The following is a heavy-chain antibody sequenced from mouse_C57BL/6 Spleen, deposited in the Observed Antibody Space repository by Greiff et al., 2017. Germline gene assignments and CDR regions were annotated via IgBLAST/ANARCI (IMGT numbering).Heavy chain of an antibody. CDR2: INPGSGGT. CDR1: GYAFTNYL. J-gene: IGHJ4*01. V-gene: IGHV1-54*01. Sequence: QVQLKESGAELVRPGTSVKVSCKASGYAFTNYLIEWVKQRPGQGLEWIGVINPGSGGTNYNEKFKGKATLTAAKSSSTAYMQLSSLTSEDSAVYFCARYYYGSPEDAMDYWGQGTSVTVSS. D-gene: IGHD1-1*01. CDR3: ARYYYGSPEDAMDY.